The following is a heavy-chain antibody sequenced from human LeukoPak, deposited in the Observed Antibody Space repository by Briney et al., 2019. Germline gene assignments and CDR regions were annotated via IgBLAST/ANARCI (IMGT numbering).Heavy chain of an antibody. V-gene: IGHV3-48*03. D-gene: IGHD3-10*01. J-gene: IGHJ6*04. CDR1: GFTLSSYE. CDR2: ISSSGSTI. Sequence: PGGSLRLSCAASGFTLSSYEINWVRQAPAKGLEWVSYISSSGSTIYYADSVKGRFTISRDNAKNSLYLQMNSLRAEDTAVYYCARDLPVYCYGSGSYSGYYGMDVWGKGTTVTVFS. CDR3: ARDLPVYCYGSGSYSGYYGMDV.